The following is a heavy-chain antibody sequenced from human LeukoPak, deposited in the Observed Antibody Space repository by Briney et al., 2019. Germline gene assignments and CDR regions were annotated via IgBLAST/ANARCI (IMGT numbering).Heavy chain of an antibody. V-gene: IGHV4-39*01. CDR2: NYYSGST. D-gene: IGHD3-3*01. Sequence: SETLSLTCTVSGGSISSSSYYWGSIRQPPGKGLEWIGSNYYSGSTYYNPSLKSRVTISVDTSKNQFSLKLSSVTAADTAVYYCARLQRLHTFGVVTNWFDPWGQGTLVTVSS. CDR3: ARLQRLHTFGVVTNWFDP. CDR1: GGSISSSSYY. J-gene: IGHJ5*02.